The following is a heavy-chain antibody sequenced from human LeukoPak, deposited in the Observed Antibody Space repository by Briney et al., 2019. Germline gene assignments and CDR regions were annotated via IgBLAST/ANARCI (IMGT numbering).Heavy chain of an antibody. CDR2: IIPMSGTA. Sequence: SVKLSCKPSGGTFSSYAITWVRQAPGQGLEWMGGIIPMSGTANYAQKFQGRVTITADESTSTAYMELSSLRSEDTAVYYCARSPSGYSGYDPVYYWGQGTLVTVSS. D-gene: IGHD5-12*01. CDR1: GGTFSSYA. J-gene: IGHJ4*02. V-gene: IGHV1-69*13. CDR3: ARSPSGYSGYDPVYY.